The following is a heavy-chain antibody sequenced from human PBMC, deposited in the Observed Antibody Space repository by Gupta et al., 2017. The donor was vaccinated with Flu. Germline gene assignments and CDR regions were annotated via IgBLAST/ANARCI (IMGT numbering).Heavy chain of an antibody. J-gene: IGHJ4*02. Sequence: QVQLVESGGGVVQPGESLRLSCAGSGFSFRSYGMSWVRQAPGKGLEWVAIISYDGSKKYYADSLKGRFTISRDNPKNTMYLQMSSLRAEDTAVYYCAKSLYSSDSYFDYWGQGTLVTVSS. CDR2: ISYDGSKK. CDR3: AKSLYSSDSYFDY. V-gene: IGHV3-30*18. D-gene: IGHD3-22*01. CDR1: GFSFRSYG.